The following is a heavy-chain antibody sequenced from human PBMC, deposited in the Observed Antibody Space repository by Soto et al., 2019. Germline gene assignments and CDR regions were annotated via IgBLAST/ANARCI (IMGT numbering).Heavy chain of an antibody. Sequence: QVQLQESGPGLVKPSETLSLTCTVSGGSISSYYWNWIRQPPGKGLEWIGYIYNSGNTNYNPSLRSRVTISVDTSKNQFSLKPTSVTAADTAVYYCAAPPRYWDQGTLVTVSS. V-gene: IGHV4-59*01. CDR3: AAPPRY. D-gene: IGHD6-6*01. J-gene: IGHJ4*02. CDR2: IYNSGNT. CDR1: GGSISSYY.